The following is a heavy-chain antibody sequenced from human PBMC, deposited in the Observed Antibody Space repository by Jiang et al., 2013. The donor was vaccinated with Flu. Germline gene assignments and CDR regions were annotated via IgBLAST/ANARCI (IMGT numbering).Heavy chain of an antibody. CDR1: GFTFSNAW. D-gene: IGHD1-26*01. CDR2: IKSKTDGGTT. J-gene: IGHJ4*02. Sequence: RLSCAASGFTFSNAWMNWVRQAPGKGLEWVGRIKSKTDGGTTDYAAPVKGRFTISRDDSKNTLYLQMNSLKTEDTAVYYCTTTTGIVGATGIFDYWGQGTLVTVSS. CDR3: TTTTGIVGATGIFDY. V-gene: IGHV3-15*07.